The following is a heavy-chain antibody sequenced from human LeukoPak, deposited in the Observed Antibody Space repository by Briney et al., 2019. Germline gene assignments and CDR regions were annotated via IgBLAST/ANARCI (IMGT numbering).Heavy chain of an antibody. CDR2: ISDSGGKT. J-gene: IGHJ4*02. V-gene: IGHV3-23*01. Sequence: PGGSLRLSCAASGFTFSSFAMNWVRQAPGKGLQWVSSISDSGGKTYYAESVKGRFTISRDNSKNTVFLQMNSLRVEDTAVYYCAKELSAQGFADYWGQGTLVTVSS. CDR1: GFTFSSFA. CDR3: AKELSAQGFADY. D-gene: IGHD3-16*02.